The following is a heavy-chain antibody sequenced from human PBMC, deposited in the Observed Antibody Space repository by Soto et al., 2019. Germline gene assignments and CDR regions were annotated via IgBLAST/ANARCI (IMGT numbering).Heavy chain of an antibody. D-gene: IGHD7-27*01. V-gene: IGHV4-30-2*01. CDR1: GDSLTSGPYS. CDR2: IYHSGST. Sequence: QLQLQESGSGLVKPSQTLSLTCAVSGDSLTSGPYSWSWIRQPPGKGLEWIGYIYHSGSTYYTPSLRSRVFMSVDRSKSQFSLHLSSVTAADTTMYFCARRGAWGYYFDVWGQGALVTVAS. CDR3: ARRGAWGYYFDV. J-gene: IGHJ4*02.